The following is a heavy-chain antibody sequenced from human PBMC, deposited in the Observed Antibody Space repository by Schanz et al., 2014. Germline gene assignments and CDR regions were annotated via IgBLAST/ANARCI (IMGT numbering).Heavy chain of an antibody. J-gene: IGHJ4*01. Sequence: EVQLVESGGGLVQPGGSLRLSCAASGFTLSDHYMDWIRQAPGKGLEWVGRVRNKNTRYATEYSASVRGRFAISRYDSKNSLYVHMTSLKSYETGMYYCASSASCSRIDCGFDAWGQGTLVTVSS. CDR3: ASSASCSRIDCGFDA. CDR2: VRNKNTRYAT. D-gene: IGHD2-21*01. CDR1: GFTLSDHY. V-gene: IGHV3-72*01.